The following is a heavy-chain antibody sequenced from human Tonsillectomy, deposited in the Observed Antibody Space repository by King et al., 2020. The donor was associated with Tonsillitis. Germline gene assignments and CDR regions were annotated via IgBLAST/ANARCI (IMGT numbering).Heavy chain of an antibody. CDR1: GGSISSGGYS. J-gene: IGHJ4*02. Sequence: QLQESGPGLVKPSQTLSLTCAVSGGSISSGGYSWSWIRQPPGKGLEWIGYIYYSGSTYYNPYLKSRVTISVNTSKNQFSLKLSSVTAADTAVYYCARVYLATILYYFDYWGQGTLVTVSS. CDR3: ARVYLATILYYFDY. D-gene: IGHD5-12*01. V-gene: IGHV4-30-4*07. CDR2: IYYSGST.